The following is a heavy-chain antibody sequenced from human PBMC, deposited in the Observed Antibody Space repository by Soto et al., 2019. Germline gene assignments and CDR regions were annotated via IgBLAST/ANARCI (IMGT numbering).Heavy chain of an antibody. CDR3: ARGDSTDCSNGVCSFFYNHDMDV. CDR2: INPKSGGT. D-gene: IGHD2-8*01. CDR1: GYIFTSYG. Sequence: GASVKVSCKASGYIFTSYGITWVRQAPGQGLEWLGRINPKSGGTSTAQKFQGWVTMTTDTSISTASMELTRLTSDDTAIYYCARGDSTDCSNGVCSFFYNHDMDVWGQGTTVTVSS. V-gene: IGHV1-2*04. J-gene: IGHJ6*02.